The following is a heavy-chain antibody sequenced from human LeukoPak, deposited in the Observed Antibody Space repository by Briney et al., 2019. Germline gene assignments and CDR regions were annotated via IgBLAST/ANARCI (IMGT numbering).Heavy chain of an antibody. V-gene: IGHV3-33*01. D-gene: IGHD1-20*01. J-gene: IGHJ4*02. CDR2: IWYDGSSK. CDR3: ARDYNWNSFDY. Sequence: GRSLRLSCAASGFTFSSYVMHWVRQAPGKGLESVAVIWYDGSSKYYADSVKGRFTISRDNSKNTLYLQMNSLRAEDTAVYYCARDYNWNSFDYWGQGTLVTVSS. CDR1: GFTFSSYV.